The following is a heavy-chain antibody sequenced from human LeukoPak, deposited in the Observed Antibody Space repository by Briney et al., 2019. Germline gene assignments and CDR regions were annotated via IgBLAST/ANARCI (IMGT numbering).Heavy chain of an antibody. CDR3: ARDEVTPYYYYMDV. CDR2: ISAYNGNT. V-gene: IGHV1-18*01. Sequence: ASVKVSCMASGYTFTSYGISWVRQAPGQGLEGVGWISAYNGNTNYAQKLQGRVTMTTDTSTSTAYMELRSLRSDDTAVYYCARDEVTPYYYYMDVWGKGTTVTVSS. D-gene: IGHD4-23*01. J-gene: IGHJ6*03. CDR1: GYTFTSYG.